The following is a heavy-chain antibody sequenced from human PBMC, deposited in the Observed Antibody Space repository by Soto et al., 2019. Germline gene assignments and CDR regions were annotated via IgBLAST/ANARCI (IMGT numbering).Heavy chain of an antibody. J-gene: IGHJ4*02. CDR2: INHSGST. V-gene: IGHV4-34*01. Sequence: PSETLSLTCAVYGGSFGGYYWSWIRQPPGKGLEWIGEINHSGSTNYNPSLKSRVTISVDTSKNQFSLKLSSVTAADTAVYYCARGGKDTAMVHIFDYWGQGTLVTVSS. CDR1: GGSFGGYY. CDR3: ARGGKDTAMVHIFDY. D-gene: IGHD5-18*01.